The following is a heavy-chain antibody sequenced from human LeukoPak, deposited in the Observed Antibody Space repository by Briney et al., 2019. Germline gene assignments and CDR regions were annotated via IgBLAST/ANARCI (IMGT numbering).Heavy chain of an antibody. J-gene: IGHJ6*03. CDR3: ARNSGYRYYYYYMDV. Sequence: GGSLRLSCAASGFTVSSNYMSWVRQAPGKGLEWVSVIYSGGSTYYADSVKGRFTISRDNSKNTLYLQMNSLRAEDTAVYYCARNSGYRYYYYYMDVWGKGTTVTISS. CDR1: GFTVSSNY. D-gene: IGHD5-12*01. V-gene: IGHV3-53*01. CDR2: IYSGGST.